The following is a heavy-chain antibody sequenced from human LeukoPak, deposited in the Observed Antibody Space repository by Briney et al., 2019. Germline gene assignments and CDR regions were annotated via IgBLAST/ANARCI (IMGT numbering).Heavy chain of an antibody. CDR3: ARPKGRITGWENYYGMDV. D-gene: IGHD1-20*01. Sequence: ASVKVSCKASGYTFSSYTMNWVRQAPGQGLEWMGWINTNTGNPTYAQDYTGRFVFSLDTSVSTTYLQISRLKAEDTAVYYCARPKGRITGWENYYGMDVWGQGTTVTVSS. J-gene: IGHJ6*02. CDR1: GYTFSSYT. V-gene: IGHV7-4-1*02. CDR2: INTNTGNP.